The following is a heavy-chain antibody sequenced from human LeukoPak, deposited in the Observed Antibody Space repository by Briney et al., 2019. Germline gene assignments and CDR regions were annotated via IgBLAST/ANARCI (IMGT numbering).Heavy chain of an antibody. V-gene: IGHV4-34*01. D-gene: IGHD3-10*01. Sequence: ASETLSLTCAVYGGSFSGYYWSWIRQPPGKGLEWIGEINHSGSTNYNPSLKSRVTISVDASKNQFSLKLSSVTAADTAVYYCALPVKGSGSYPFGYWGQGTLVTVSS. CDR1: GGSFSGYY. J-gene: IGHJ4*02. CDR3: ALPVKGSGSYPFGY. CDR2: INHSGST.